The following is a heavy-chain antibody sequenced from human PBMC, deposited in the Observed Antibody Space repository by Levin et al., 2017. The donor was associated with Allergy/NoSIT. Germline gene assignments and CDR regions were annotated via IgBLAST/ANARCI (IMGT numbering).Heavy chain of an antibody. CDR3: ARGTRSSLVYYFDY. Sequence: SQTLSLICTVSGVSISSFYWSWIRQPPGKGLEWIGCIYYSGSTNYNPSLKSRVTMSVDTSKNQFSLKLSSVTVADTAMYYCARGTRSSLVYYFDYWGQGTLVTVSS. CDR1: GVSISSFY. CDR2: IYYSGST. V-gene: IGHV4-59*01. D-gene: IGHD6-13*01. J-gene: IGHJ4*02.